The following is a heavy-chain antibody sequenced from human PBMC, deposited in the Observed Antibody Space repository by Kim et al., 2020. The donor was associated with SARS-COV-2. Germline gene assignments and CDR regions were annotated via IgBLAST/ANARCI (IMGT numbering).Heavy chain of an antibody. V-gene: IGHV3-30-3*01. CDR2: ISYDGSNK. J-gene: IGHJ3*02. D-gene: IGHD6-19*01. Sequence: GGALRLSCAASGFTFSSYAMHWVRQAPGKGLEWVAVISYDGSNKYYADSVKGRFTISRDNSKNTLYLQMNSLRAEDTAVYCCAEIAVAGNGAFDIWGQGTMVTVSS. CDR1: GFTFSSYA. CDR3: AEIAVAGNGAFDI.